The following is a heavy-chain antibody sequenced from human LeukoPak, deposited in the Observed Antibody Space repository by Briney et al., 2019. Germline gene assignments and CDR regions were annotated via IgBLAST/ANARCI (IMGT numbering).Heavy chain of an antibody. V-gene: IGHV3-74*01. J-gene: IGHJ4*02. CDR3: ARDVGGAGSY. CDR2: IDTDGRTT. D-gene: IGHD3-10*01. CDR1: GHTFSSYW. Sequence: GGSLRLSCAASGHTFSSYWMHWVRQAPGKGPVWVLRIDTDGRTTSYADSVKGRFTISRDNVQNTLYLQMNSLRAEDTAVYYCARDVGGAGSYWGQGTLVTVSS.